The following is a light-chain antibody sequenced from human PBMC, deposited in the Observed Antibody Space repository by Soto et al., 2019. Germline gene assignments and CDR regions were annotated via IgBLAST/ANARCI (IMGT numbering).Light chain of an antibody. Sequence: DIQMTQAPCSLSESIEDRVTITCRASQSISSYLNWYQQKPGKAPKLLIYAASSLQSGVPSRFSGSGSGTDFTLTISSLQPEDFATYYCQQSYSTPQTFGHGTKVDIK. CDR1: QSISSY. J-gene: IGKJ1*01. CDR2: AAS. V-gene: IGKV1-39*01. CDR3: QQSYSTPQT.